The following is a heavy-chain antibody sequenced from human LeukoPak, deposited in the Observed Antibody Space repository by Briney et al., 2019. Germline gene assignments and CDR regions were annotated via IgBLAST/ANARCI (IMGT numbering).Heavy chain of an antibody. D-gene: IGHD1-26*01. V-gene: IGHV3-74*01. CDR3: ARARDGSYDY. J-gene: IGHJ4*02. CDR2: VNNDGRST. CDR1: GFTFGSYW. Sequence: PGGSLRLSCAASGFTFGSYWMHWVRQAPGEGLVWVSRVNNDGRSTSYGDFVKGRFTISRDNAKNSLYLQMNSLRDEDTAVYYCARARDGSYDYWGQGTLVTVSS.